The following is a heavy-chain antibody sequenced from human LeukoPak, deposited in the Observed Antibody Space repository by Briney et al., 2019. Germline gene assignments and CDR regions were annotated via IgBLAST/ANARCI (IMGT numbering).Heavy chain of an antibody. CDR1: GGSISSSSYY. V-gene: IGHV4-39*07. D-gene: IGHD3-9*01. CDR2: IYYSGST. Sequence: SETLSLTCTVSGGSISSSSYYWGWIRQPPGKGLEWIGSIYYSGSTYYNPSLKSRVTISVDTSKNQFSLKLSSVTAADTAVYYCARDLTLRSRGAFDIWGQGTMVTVSS. CDR3: ARDLTLRSRGAFDI. J-gene: IGHJ3*02.